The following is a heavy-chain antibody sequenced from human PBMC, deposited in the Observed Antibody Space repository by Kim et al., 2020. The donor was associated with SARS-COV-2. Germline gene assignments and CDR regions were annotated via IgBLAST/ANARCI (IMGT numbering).Heavy chain of an antibody. D-gene: IGHD3-22*01. CDR2: IYYSGST. CDR1: GVSISSSSYY. V-gene: IGHV4-39*01. CDR3: ARHLYYYDSSGYYSGGSYYYYYGMDV. Sequence: SETLSLTCTVSGVSISSSSYYWGWIRQPPGKGLEWIGSIYYSGSTYYNPSLKSLVTISVDTSKNQFSLKLSSVTAADTAVYYCARHLYYYDSSGYYSGGSYYYYYGMDVWGQGTTVTVSS. J-gene: IGHJ6*02.